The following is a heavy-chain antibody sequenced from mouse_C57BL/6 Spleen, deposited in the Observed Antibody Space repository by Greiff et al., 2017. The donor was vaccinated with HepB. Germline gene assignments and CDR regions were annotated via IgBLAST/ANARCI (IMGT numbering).Heavy chain of an antibody. V-gene: IGHV1-85*01. D-gene: IGHD2-10*02. J-gene: IGHJ4*01. CDR2: IYPRDGST. CDR3: ARGHDVWYAMDY. Sequence: QVQLQQSGPELVKPGASVKLSCKASGYTFTSYDINWVKQRPGQGLEWIGWIYPRDGSTTYNEKFKGKATLTVDTSSSTAYMELHSLTSEDSAVYFCARGHDVWYAMDYWGQGTSVTVSS. CDR1: GYTFTSYD.